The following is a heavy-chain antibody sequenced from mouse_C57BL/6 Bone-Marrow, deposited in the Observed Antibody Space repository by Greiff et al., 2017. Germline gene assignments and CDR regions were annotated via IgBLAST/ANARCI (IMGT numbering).Heavy chain of an antibody. Sequence: VKLKESGPELVRPGASVKISCKAPGYTFTSHWMQWVRQRPGQGLEWIGEIFPGSGSTYYNEKFKGKATLTVDTSSSTAYMKLSSLTSENSAVYFSAILSHLWYLNYWGQGTTLTVSS. CDR3: AILSHLWYLNY. J-gene: IGHJ2*01. D-gene: IGHD2-1*01. V-gene: IGHV1-56*01. CDR2: IFPGSGST. CDR1: GYTFTSHW.